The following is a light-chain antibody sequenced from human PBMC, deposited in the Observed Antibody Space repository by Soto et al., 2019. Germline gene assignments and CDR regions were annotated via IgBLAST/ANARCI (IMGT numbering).Light chain of an antibody. V-gene: IGLV1-40*01. CDR3: QSYDNSLSGFYV. J-gene: IGLJ1*01. Sequence: QPVLTQPPSVSGARGERVTISCTGSSSNIGANSDVHWYQQLTGAAPKLLIYGNTNRPSGVSDRFSASKSGTSASLAITGLQAEDEADYSCQSYDNSLSGFYVFGKGTKVT. CDR2: GNT. CDR1: SSNIGANSD.